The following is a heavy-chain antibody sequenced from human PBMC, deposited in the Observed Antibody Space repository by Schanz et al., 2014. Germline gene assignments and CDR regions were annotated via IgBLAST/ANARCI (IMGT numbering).Heavy chain of an antibody. CDR1: GFTLSSYA. Sequence: QVHLLQFGGGVVQPGRSLRLSCAASGFTLSSYAMHWVRQAPGKGLEWVSVISYDGSSKYYADSVKGRFTISRDNSKNTLYLQMNTLRAEDTAVYYCARDRGYCSGGSCLTFDYWGQGTLVTVSS. CDR3: ARDRGYCSGGSCLTFDY. CDR2: ISYDGSSK. J-gene: IGHJ4*02. V-gene: IGHV3-30-3*01. D-gene: IGHD2-15*01.